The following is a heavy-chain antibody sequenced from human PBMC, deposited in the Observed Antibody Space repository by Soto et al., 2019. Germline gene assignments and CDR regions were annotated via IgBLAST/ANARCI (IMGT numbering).Heavy chain of an antibody. D-gene: IGHD2-15*01. CDR2: IRSKAYGGTT. Sequence: GSLRLSCTASGFTFGDYAMSSLRQATGKGLEWVGFIRSKAYGGTTEYAASVKGRFTISRDDSKSIAYLQMNSLKTEDTAVYYCTRVSWGYCSGGSCSTPRYYYYGMDVWGQGTTVTVSS. V-gene: IGHV3-49*03. CDR1: GFTFGDYA. J-gene: IGHJ6*02. CDR3: TRVSWGYCSGGSCSTPRYYYYGMDV.